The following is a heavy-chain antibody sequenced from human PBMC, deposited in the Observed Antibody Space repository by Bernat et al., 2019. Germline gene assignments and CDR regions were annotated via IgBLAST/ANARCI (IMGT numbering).Heavy chain of an antibody. D-gene: IGHD1-14*01. CDR3: ARGADHPDAFDI. J-gene: IGHJ3*02. CDR2: INSDGSST. V-gene: IGHV3-74*01. CDR1: GFTFSSYW. Sequence: EVQLVESGGGLVQPGGSLRLSCAASGFTFSSYWMHWVRQAPGKGLVWVSRINSDGSSTSYADSVKGRFTISRDNAKNTLYLQMNSLRAEDTAVYHCARGADHPDAFDIWGQGTMVTVSS.